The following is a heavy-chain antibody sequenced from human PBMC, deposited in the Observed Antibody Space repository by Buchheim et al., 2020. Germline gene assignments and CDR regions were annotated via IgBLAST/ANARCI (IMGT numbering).Heavy chain of an antibody. D-gene: IGHD3-22*01. V-gene: IGHV4-34*01. CDR1: GGSFSGYY. Sequence: QVQLQQWGAGLLKPSETLSLTCAVYGGSFSGYYWSWIRQPTGKGLEWIGEINHSGSTNYNPSLKSRVTISVDTSKNQFSLKLSSVTAADTAVYYCAREEDYDSSGLDYWGQGTL. J-gene: IGHJ4*02. CDR3: AREEDYDSSGLDY. CDR2: INHSGST.